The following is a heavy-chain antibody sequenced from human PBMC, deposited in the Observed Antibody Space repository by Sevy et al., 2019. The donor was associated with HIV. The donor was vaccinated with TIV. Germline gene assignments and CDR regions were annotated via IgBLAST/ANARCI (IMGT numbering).Heavy chain of an antibody. J-gene: IGHJ5*02. V-gene: IGHV4-61*02. CDR3: AREFTGTTTDWFDP. CDR2: IYVSDST. D-gene: IGHD3-10*01. Sequence: SETLSLTCTVSGVSITSSLYYWSWIRQPAGKGPEWIGRIYVSDSTNYNPSLKSRVAMSIDTSKNQFSRKLTSVTAADTAVYYCAREFTGTTTDWFDPWGQGILVTVSS. CDR1: GVSITSSLYY.